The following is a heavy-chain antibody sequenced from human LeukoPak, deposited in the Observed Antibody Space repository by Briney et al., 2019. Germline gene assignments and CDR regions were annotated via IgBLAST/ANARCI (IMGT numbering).Heavy chain of an antibody. Sequence: TSETLSLTCTVSGGSISSGGYYWSWIRQHPGKGLEWIGYIYYSGSTYYNPSLKSRVTISVDTSKNQFSLKRSSVTAADTAVHYCARVYGDYADAFDIWGQGTMATVSS. D-gene: IGHD4-17*01. V-gene: IGHV4-31*03. CDR2: IYYSGST. J-gene: IGHJ3*02. CDR3: ARVYGDYADAFDI. CDR1: GGSISSGGYY.